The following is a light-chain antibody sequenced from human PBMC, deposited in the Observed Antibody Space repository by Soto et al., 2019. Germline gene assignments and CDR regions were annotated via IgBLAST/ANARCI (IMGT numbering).Light chain of an antibody. CDR2: GAS. CDR1: QSVSSSY. Sequence: EIGLTHSPGTLSLSPGERATLSCRASQSVSSSYLAWYQQKPGQAPRLLIYGASSRATGIPDRFSGSGSGKDFTLTICRLEPEDFAVYYCQQYGSSHTFGQGTRLEIK. J-gene: IGKJ5*01. V-gene: IGKV3-20*01. CDR3: QQYGSSHT.